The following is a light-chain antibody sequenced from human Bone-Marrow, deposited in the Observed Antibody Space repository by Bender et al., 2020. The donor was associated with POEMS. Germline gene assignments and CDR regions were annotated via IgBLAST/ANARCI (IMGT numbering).Light chain of an antibody. V-gene: IGLV3-1*01. J-gene: IGLJ1*01. CDR2: EDD. CDR3: QVWDSGSDPYV. CDR1: QLGDQY. Sequence: SSDLTQPPSVSVSPGQTVIIACSGAQLGDQYAYWYQQKSGQSPVLVIYEDDKRPSGIPERFSGSSSGNTATLTISRVEAGDEAAYFCQVWDSGSDPYVFGTGTKVTVL.